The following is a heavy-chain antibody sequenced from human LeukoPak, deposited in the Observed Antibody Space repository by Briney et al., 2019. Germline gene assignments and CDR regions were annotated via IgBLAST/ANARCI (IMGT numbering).Heavy chain of an antibody. CDR3: ARDFLGYCSSTCCYKVSYYYYYMDV. J-gene: IGHJ6*03. CDR1: GYTFTGYY. D-gene: IGHD2-2*02. CDR2: INPNSGGT. Sequence: ASVKVSCKASGYTFTGYYMHWVRQAPGQGLEWMGWINPNSGGTNYAQKFQGRVTMTRDTSISTAYMELSRLRSDDTAVYYCARDFLGYCSSTCCYKVSYYYYYMDVWGKGTTVTVSS. V-gene: IGHV1-2*02.